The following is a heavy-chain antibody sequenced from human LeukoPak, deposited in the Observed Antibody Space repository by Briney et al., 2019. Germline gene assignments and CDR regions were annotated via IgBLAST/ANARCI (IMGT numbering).Heavy chain of an antibody. J-gene: IGHJ4*02. CDR1: GGSISSGGYS. D-gene: IGHD1-26*01. V-gene: IGHV4-30-2*01. CDR3: ARGSGSYYHFDY. Sequence: SETLSLTCAVSGGSISSGGYSWSWIRQPPGKGLECLGYIYHSGITYYNPSLKSRVTMSVDRSKNQFSLKLSSVTAAATAVYYCARGSGSYYHFDYWGQGTLITVSS. CDR2: IYHSGIT.